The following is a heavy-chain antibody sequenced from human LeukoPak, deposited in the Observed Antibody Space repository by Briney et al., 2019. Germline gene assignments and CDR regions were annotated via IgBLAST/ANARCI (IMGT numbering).Heavy chain of an antibody. CDR1: GGTFSSYA. J-gene: IGHJ4*02. D-gene: IGHD6-13*01. CDR3: ATYSSSWSGGDFDY. Sequence: ASVTVSCKASGGTFSSYAIGWVRQAHGQGLEWMGGIIPIFGTANYAQKFQGRVTITADESTSTAYMELSSLRSEDTAVYYCATYSSSWSGGDFDYWGQGTLVTVSS. V-gene: IGHV1-69*13. CDR2: IIPIFGTA.